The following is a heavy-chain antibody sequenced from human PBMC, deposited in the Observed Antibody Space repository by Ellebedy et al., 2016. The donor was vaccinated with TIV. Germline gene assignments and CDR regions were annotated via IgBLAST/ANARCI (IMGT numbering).Heavy chain of an antibody. D-gene: IGHD6-19*01. J-gene: IGHJ4*02. V-gene: IGHV3-23*01. CDR1: GFTFSSYG. CDR3: AKGRTSSGWYADPFDY. CDR2: ISGSGDRT. Sequence: GESLKISCAASGFTFSSYGMTWVRQAPGKGLEWVSGISGSGDRTYYADSVKGRFTVSRDNSKNTLYLQMNSLRADDTAVYYCAKGRTSSGWYADPFDYWGQGTLVTVSS.